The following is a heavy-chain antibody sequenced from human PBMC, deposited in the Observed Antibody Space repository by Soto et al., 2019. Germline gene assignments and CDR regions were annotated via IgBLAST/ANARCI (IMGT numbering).Heavy chain of an antibody. D-gene: IGHD3-10*01. J-gene: IGHJ3*02. CDR1: GYSFTSYW. CDR3: ARQGITMVRGVIPNDAFDI. CDR2: IYPGDSDT. Sequence: PGESLKISCKGSGYSFTSYWIGWVRQMPGKGLEWMGIIYPGDSDTRYSPSFQGQVTISADKSISTAYLQWSSLKASDTAMYYCARQGITMVRGVIPNDAFDIWGQGTMVPSPQ. V-gene: IGHV5-51*01.